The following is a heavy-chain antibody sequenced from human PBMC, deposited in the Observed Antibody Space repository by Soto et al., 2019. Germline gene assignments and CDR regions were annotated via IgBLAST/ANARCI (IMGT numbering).Heavy chain of an antibody. V-gene: IGHV4-59*11. J-gene: IGHJ4*02. CDR2: IHYSGST. D-gene: IGHD3-16*01. CDR3: TVGGAGHPFDY. Sequence: TLSLTCTVSGVSITSHYWTWIRQPPGKGLEWIGNIHYSGSTNYSPSLKGRVIISVDTSENQSSLKLSSVTTADTAVYYCTVGGAGHPFDYWGQGTLVTVSS. CDR1: GVSITSHY.